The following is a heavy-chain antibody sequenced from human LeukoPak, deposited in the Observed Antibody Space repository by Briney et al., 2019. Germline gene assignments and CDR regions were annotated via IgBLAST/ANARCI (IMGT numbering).Heavy chain of an antibody. CDR3: GRSYSSSHPDWFDP. Sequence: ASVKVSCKASGYTFTSYGISWVRQAPGQGLEWMGWISGYNGNPNYAPKLQGIVTMTTDTSTSTAYRKLRSLRADETAVYYCGRSYSSSHPDWFDPWGQGTLVTVSS. CDR2: ISGYNGNP. J-gene: IGHJ5*02. V-gene: IGHV1-18*01. CDR1: GYTFTSYG. D-gene: IGHD6-6*01.